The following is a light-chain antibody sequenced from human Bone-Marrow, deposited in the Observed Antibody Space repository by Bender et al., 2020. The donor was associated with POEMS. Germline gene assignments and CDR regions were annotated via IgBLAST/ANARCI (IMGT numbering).Light chain of an antibody. Sequence: QSVLTQPPSASGTPGQRVTISCSGGSSNIGAHAVNWYQHLPGTAPKLLIYSSHRRDSVVPDRFAGSRSCTSASLAISGLKSEDEAGYCCAVWDDSLNGWVFGGGAKLTVL. CDR1: SSNIGAHA. CDR2: SSH. V-gene: IGLV1-44*01. J-gene: IGLJ3*02. CDR3: AVWDDSLNGWV.